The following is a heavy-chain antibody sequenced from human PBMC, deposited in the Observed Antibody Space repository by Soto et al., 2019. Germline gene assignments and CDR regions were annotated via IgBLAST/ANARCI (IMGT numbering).Heavy chain of an antibody. CDR2: IFSNDEK. CDR1: QFLFSNVSIN. CDR3: FFLGERAHKGIYLHS. J-gene: IGHJ5*01. V-gene: IGHV2-26*01. D-gene: IGHD3-16*01. Sequence: SGAMLVNPTESRTLTCTGDQFLFSNVSINMSWIRQPPGKALEWLAHIFSNDEKSYSTSLKSRLTISKDTSKSQVVLTMTNMDPVDTATYYCFFLGERAHKGIYLHSWGDALLVT.